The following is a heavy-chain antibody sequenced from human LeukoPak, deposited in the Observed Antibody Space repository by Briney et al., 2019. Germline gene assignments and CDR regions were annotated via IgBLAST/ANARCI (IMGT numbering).Heavy chain of an antibody. CDR2: INPSGGST. CDR3: ARDKALGYCSSTSCYEEGYYYYYDMDV. D-gene: IGHD2-2*01. J-gene: IGHJ6*02. Sequence: ASVKVSCKASGYTFTSYYMHWVRQAPGQGLEWMGIINPSGGSTSYAQKFQGRDTMTRDTSTSTVYMELSSLRSEDTAVYYCARDKALGYCSSTSCYEEGYYYYYDMDVWGQGTTVTVSS. CDR1: GYTFTSYY. V-gene: IGHV1-46*01.